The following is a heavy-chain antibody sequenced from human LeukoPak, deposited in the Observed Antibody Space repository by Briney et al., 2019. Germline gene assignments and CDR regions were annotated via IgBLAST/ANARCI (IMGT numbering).Heavy chain of an antibody. CDR3: ARYLGRGSWSGSFQH. J-gene: IGHJ1*01. D-gene: IGHD6-13*01. V-gene: IGHV4-31*11. Sequence: SETLSLTCAVYGGSFSGYYWSWIRQHPGKSLEWIGYIYYSGSTYYNPSLKSRVTISVDTSKNQFSLKLSSVTAAHTAVYYCARYLGRGSWSGSFQHWGQGTLVTVSS. CDR2: IYYSGST. CDR1: GGSFSGYY.